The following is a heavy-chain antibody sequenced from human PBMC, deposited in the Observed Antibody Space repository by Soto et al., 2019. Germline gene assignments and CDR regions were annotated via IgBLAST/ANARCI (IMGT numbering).Heavy chain of an antibody. CDR2: ISGSGST. Sequence: EVQLLESGGGLVQPGGSLRLSCAASGFTFSNYAMNWVRQAPGKGLVWVSAISGSGSTYYADSVKGRFTISRDNSKNTLYLQMNGLGAEDTAVYYCATVPLRVAYFDYWGPGTLVTVSS. CDR3: ATVPLRVAYFDY. CDR1: GFTFSNYA. V-gene: IGHV3-23*01. J-gene: IGHJ4*02. D-gene: IGHD5-12*01.